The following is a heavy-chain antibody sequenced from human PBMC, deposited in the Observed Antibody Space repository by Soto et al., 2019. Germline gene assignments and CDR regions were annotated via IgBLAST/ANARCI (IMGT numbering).Heavy chain of an antibody. Sequence: EVHLAESGGGPVKPGGSLRISCAASGFTFSGAWMSWVRQAPGKGLEWIGRIKSKFDGGRIDYAASVKGRFSISRDDSANTLFLQMNSLKTEDAGVYFCTTSVTGTPRAIDYWGQGTLVTVSS. D-gene: IGHD1-7*01. CDR2: IKSKFDGGRI. V-gene: IGHV3-15*01. J-gene: IGHJ4*02. CDR3: TTSVTGTPRAIDY. CDR1: GFTFSGAW.